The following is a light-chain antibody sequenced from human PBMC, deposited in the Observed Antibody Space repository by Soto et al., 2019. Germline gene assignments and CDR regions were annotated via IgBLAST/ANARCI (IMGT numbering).Light chain of an antibody. CDR1: QSISRY. CDR2: GAS. Sequence: DIQMTQSPSSLSASGGDRVIITCRASQSISRYLNWYQQKPGKAPKLLINGASSLQSGVPSRFSCSGSGTDFTLTISRLQPEEFSTYYCQQSYSTPLTFGGGTKVETK. CDR3: QQSYSTPLT. V-gene: IGKV1-39*01. J-gene: IGKJ4*01.